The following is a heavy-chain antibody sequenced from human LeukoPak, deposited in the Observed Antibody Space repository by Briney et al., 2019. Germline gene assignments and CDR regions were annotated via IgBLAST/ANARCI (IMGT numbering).Heavy chain of an antibody. CDR1: GYTLTELS. J-gene: IGHJ4*02. Sequence: ASVKVSCKVYGYTLTELSMHWVRRATGKGLEWMGGLDPEDGQTIYAQKFQSRVTMTEDTSTNTAYIERSSLRSEDTAVYYCASEPEYYGLGSPFHYWGQGTLVTVSS. CDR3: ASEPEYYGLGSPFHY. D-gene: IGHD3-10*01. V-gene: IGHV1-24*01. CDR2: LDPEDGQT.